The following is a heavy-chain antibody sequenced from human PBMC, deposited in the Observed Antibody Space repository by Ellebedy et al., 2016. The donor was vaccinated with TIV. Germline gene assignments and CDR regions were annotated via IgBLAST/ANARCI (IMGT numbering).Heavy chain of an antibody. J-gene: IGHJ6*02. Sequence: GESLKISCAASGLTFSSYAMHWVRQAPGKGLEWVALISYDGTNKYYADSVKGRFTISRDNSKNTLFLQMNSLRAEDTAVYYCARDFWSGDYYHYGMDVWGQGTTVTVSS. CDR1: GLTFSSYA. D-gene: IGHD3-3*01. V-gene: IGHV3-30-3*01. CDR2: ISYDGTNK. CDR3: ARDFWSGDYYHYGMDV.